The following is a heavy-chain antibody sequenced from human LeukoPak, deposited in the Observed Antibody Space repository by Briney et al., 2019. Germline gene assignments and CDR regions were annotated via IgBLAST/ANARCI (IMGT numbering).Heavy chain of an antibody. D-gene: IGHD1-26*01. Sequence: QSGRSLRLSCAASGFTFSSYGMHWVRQAPGKGLEWVAVISYDGSNKYYADSVKGRFTISRDNSKNTLYLQMNSLRAEDTAVYYFAKGELQRYWGQGTLVTVSS. CDR3: AKGELQRY. CDR2: ISYDGSNK. J-gene: IGHJ4*02. CDR1: GFTFSSYG. V-gene: IGHV3-30*18.